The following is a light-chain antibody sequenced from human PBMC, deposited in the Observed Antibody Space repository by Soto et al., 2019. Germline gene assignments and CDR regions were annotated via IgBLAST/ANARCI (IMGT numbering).Light chain of an antibody. Sequence: QSVLTQPPSASGTPGQRVTISCSGSSFNIGSNYVYWYQQLPGTAPKLLIYRNNQRPSGVPDRFSGSKSGTSASLAISGLRSEDEADYYCAAWDDSLSGRGVFGTGTKLTVL. V-gene: IGLV1-47*01. CDR3: AAWDDSLSGRGV. J-gene: IGLJ1*01. CDR1: SFNIGSNY. CDR2: RNN.